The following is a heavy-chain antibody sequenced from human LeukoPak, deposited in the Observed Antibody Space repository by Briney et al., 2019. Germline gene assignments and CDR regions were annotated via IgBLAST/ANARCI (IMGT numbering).Heavy chain of an antibody. Sequence: ASVKVSCKASGYTFTGYYMHWVRQAPGQGLEWMGRINPNSGGANYAQKFQGRVTMTRDTSISTAYMELSRLRSDDTAVYYCAIIAVADNFDYWGQGTLVTVSS. V-gene: IGHV1-2*06. D-gene: IGHD6-19*01. J-gene: IGHJ4*02. CDR3: AIIAVADNFDY. CDR2: INPNSGGA. CDR1: GYTFTGYY.